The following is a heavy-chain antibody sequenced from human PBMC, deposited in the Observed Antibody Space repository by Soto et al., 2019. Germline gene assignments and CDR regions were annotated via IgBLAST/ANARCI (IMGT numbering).Heavy chain of an antibody. CDR3: ARDDSGGWYFDY. CDR1: GFTFRNNW. CDR2: IRQDGSYN. D-gene: IGHD3-22*01. Sequence: EVQLVESGGGLIQPGGSLRLSCAASGFTFRNNWMSWVRQAPGKGLEWVANIRQDGSYNYYVDSVNGRFTTSRDNTKNLFYLQMNSLRAEDTAVYYCARDDSGGWYFDYWGQGILVTVSS. J-gene: IGHJ4*02. V-gene: IGHV3-7*01.